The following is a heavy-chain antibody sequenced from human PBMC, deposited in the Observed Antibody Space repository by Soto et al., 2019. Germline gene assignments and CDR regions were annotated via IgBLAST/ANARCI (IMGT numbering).Heavy chain of an antibody. J-gene: IGHJ6*02. Sequence: QVQLVESGGGLVKPGGSLRLSCAASGFTFSDYYMSWIRQAPGKGLEWVSYISSSGSTIYYADSVKGRFTISRDNAKNSLDLQMNSRRAEDTAVYYCARVPQGYCSSTSCYLGVTNYYGMDVWGQGTTVTVSS. CDR2: ISSSGSTI. CDR3: ARVPQGYCSSTSCYLGVTNYYGMDV. CDR1: GFTFSDYY. V-gene: IGHV3-11*01. D-gene: IGHD2-2*01.